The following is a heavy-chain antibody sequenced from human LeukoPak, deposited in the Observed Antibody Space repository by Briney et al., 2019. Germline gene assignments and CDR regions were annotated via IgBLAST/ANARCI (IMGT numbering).Heavy chain of an antibody. CDR1: GYSFTGNY. Sequence: ASVNVSCKASGYSFTGNYLHWVRQAAGQGLERMGWINPNSGDTNYAQKFQGRVTMTRDTSISTAYMELSSLRSDDTAVYYCARDFDFWMYYMDVWGKGTTVTVSS. V-gene: IGHV1-2*02. CDR3: ARDFDFWMYYMDV. D-gene: IGHD3-3*01. J-gene: IGHJ6*03. CDR2: INPNSGDT.